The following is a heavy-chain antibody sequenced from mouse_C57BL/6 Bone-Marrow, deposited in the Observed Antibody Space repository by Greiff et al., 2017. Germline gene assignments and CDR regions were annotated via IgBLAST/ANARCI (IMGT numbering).Heavy chain of an antibody. CDR3: TTVVADAMDY. V-gene: IGHV14-4*01. J-gene: IGHJ4*01. CDR1: CVILKDDY. CDR2: IDPENGDT. D-gene: IGHD1-1*01. Sequence: VQLQQSVAWLVMPLASAKWSCAASCVILKDDYMHWVKQRPEQGLEWIGWIDPENGDTEYASKLQGTATITADTSYNTAYLQLSSLTSEDTAVYYCTTVVADAMDYWGQGTSVTVSS.